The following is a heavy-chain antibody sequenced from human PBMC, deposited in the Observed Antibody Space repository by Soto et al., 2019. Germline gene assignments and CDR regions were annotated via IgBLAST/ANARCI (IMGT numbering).Heavy chain of an antibody. V-gene: IGHV1-8*01. Sequence: ASVKVSCKASGYTFTSYDINWVRQATGQGLEWMGWMNPNSGNTGYAQKFQGRVTMTRNTSISTAYMELSSLRSEDTAVYYCARGHSACSTSCLDDAFDIWCQGTRVTVSS. J-gene: IGHJ3*02. CDR2: MNPNSGNT. D-gene: IGHD2-2*01. CDR3: ARGHSACSTSCLDDAFDI. CDR1: GYTFTSYD.